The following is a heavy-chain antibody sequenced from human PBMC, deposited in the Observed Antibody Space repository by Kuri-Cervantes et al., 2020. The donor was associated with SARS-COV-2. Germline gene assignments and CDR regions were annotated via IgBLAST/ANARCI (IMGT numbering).Heavy chain of an antibody. J-gene: IGHJ4*02. CDR3: ARDGGYYDILTGSKRGDYYFDY. V-gene: IGHV1-69*13. D-gene: IGHD3-9*01. Sequence: SVKVSCKASGGIFNIYAISWVRQAPGQGLEWMGGIIPIFGTTNYAQSFRGRVTLTADESTSTAYMELSRLRSDDTAVYYCARDGGYYDILTGSKRGDYYFDYWGQGTLVTVSS. CDR1: GGIFNIYA. CDR2: IIPIFGTT.